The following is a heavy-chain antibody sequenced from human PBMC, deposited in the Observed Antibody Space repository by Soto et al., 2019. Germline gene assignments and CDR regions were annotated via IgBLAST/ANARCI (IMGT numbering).Heavy chain of an antibody. Sequence: QVQLQESGPGLVKPSETLSLTCTVSGGSISGGGYYWSWIRQPPGKGLEWIGYTYDSGSTYYNPSLKSRISISVDTSKNQCSLRLTSVTAADTAVDYCAREIIPLTTDWYFDLWGRGTLVTVSS. V-gene: IGHV4-30-4*01. CDR2: TYDSGST. CDR1: GGSISGGGYY. CDR3: AREIIPLTTDWYFDL. J-gene: IGHJ2*01. D-gene: IGHD4-17*01.